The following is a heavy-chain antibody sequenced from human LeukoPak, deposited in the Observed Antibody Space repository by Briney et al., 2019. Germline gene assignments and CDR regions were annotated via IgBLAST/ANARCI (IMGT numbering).Heavy chain of an antibody. CDR1: GSTFNTQW. V-gene: IGHV3-74*01. Sequence: PGRSLRPSRAASGSTFNTQWIGWVRHTAEDWMVWVSCINTEGSVTNYADSVKGRFTISRDNAKDTLYLQMNSLRVEATAVYYCARDPNWNQVDYWGQGSLVTVSS. CDR2: INTEGSVT. J-gene: IGHJ4*02. CDR3: ARDPNWNQVDY. D-gene: IGHD1-20*01.